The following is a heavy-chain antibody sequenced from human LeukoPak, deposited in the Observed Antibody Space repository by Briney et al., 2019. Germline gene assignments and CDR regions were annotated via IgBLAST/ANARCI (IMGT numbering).Heavy chain of an antibody. CDR1: GGSFSGYY. D-gene: IGHD3-3*01. V-gene: IGHV4-34*01. J-gene: IGHJ4*02. CDR3: ARAPYYDFWSGYYGGGTNFDY. Sequence: SETLSLTCAVYGGSFSGYYWSWIRQSPGKGLEWIGEINHSGSTNYNPSLKSRVTISVDTSKNQFSLKLSSVTAADTAVYYCARAPYYDFWSGYYGGGTNFDYWGQGTLVTVSS. CDR2: INHSGST.